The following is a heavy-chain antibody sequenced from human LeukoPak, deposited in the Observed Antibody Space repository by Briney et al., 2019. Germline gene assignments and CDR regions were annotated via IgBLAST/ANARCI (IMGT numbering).Heavy chain of an antibody. Sequence: KPGGSLRLSCAASGFTFSYAWMSWVRQAPGKGLEWVGRIKSKTDGGTTDHAAPVKGRFTISRDDSKKTLYLQMNSLKTEDTGVYYCTTDAPFYGSGSYFSDFQRWGQGTLVTVSS. CDR1: GFTFSYAW. D-gene: IGHD3-10*01. J-gene: IGHJ1*01. CDR2: IKSKTDGGTT. CDR3: TTDAPFYGSGSYFSDFQR. V-gene: IGHV3-15*01.